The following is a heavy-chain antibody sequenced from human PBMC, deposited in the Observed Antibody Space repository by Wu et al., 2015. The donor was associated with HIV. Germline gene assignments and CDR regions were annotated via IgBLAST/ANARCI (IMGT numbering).Heavy chain of an antibody. V-gene: IGHV1-69*05. CDR2: ISPISGTG. CDR1: GGTFSSHS. D-gene: IGHD3-22*01. J-gene: IGHJ4*02. CDR3: AREAVSMDYDSSGYYC. Sequence: QVRLVQSGAEVKKPGSSVKLSCKASGGTFSSHSINWMRQAPGERLEWMGGISPISGTGTYAQKFQGRVSITTDESTSTAYMELSSLRSEDTAVYYCAREAVSMDYDSSGYYCWGQGTLVTVSS.